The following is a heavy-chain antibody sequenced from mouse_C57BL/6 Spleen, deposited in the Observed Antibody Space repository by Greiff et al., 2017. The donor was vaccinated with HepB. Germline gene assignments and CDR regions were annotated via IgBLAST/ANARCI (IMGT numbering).Heavy chain of an antibody. CDR3: ARSTAQATTWWAY. Sequence: QVQLQQSGTELVKPGASVKLSCKASGYTFTSYWMHWVKQRPGQGLEWIGNINPSNGGTNYNEKFKSKATLTVDKSSSTAYMQLSSLTSEDSAVYDGARSTAQATTWWAYWGQGTLVTVSA. V-gene: IGHV1-53*01. D-gene: IGHD3-2*02. CDR2: INPSNGGT. J-gene: IGHJ3*01. CDR1: GYTFTSYW.